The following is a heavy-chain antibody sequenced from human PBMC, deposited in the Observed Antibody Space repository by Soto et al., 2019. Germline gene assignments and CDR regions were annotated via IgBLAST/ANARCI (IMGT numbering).Heavy chain of an antibody. D-gene: IGHD3-16*01. V-gene: IGHV4-59*01. CDR3: ARGGAPYNWFGP. J-gene: IGHJ5*02. Sequence: SETLSLTCSLSGGAIGGYYWSWIRQPPGKALEWIGYVSYSGSTDYHPSLKSRVSISIDTSKNQFSLKMISVTAADTAVYYCARGGAPYNWFGPWGQGTLVTVSS. CDR1: GGAIGGYY. CDR2: VSYSGST.